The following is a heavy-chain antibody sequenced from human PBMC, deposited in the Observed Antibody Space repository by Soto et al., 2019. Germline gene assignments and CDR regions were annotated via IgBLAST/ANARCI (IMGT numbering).Heavy chain of an antibody. V-gene: IGHV3-23*01. Sequence: EEHLLESGGGLVQPGGSLRLSCEVSGFIFSNYGMSWVRQAPGKGLEWVSAISSGGSTFFAESVKGRFTISRDNSKNTLYLQMSSLRAEDTAVYYCAKENSGYEKWGQGTLVTVSS. CDR1: GFIFSNYG. CDR3: AKENSGYEK. D-gene: IGHD5-12*01. CDR2: ISSGGST. J-gene: IGHJ4*02.